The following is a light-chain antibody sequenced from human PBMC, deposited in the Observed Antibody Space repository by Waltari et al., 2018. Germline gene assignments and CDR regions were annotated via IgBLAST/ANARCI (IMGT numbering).Light chain of an antibody. CDR2: WAS. Sequence: DIVMTQSPDSLAVSLGARVTINCKSSQSVLYGSNTKNYLAWYQKKPGQPPRWLIYWASTRESGVPDRFSGRGSGANFTLTISSLQAEDAAVYYCQQYYTTPLTFGGGTKVAIK. J-gene: IGKJ4*01. CDR1: QSVLYGSNTKNY. V-gene: IGKV4-1*01. CDR3: QQYYTTPLT.